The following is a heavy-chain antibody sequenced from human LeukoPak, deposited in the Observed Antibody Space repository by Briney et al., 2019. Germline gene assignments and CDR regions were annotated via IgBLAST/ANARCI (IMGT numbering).Heavy chain of an antibody. J-gene: IGHJ5*02. V-gene: IGHV3-53*01. CDR1: GFTFSSYE. D-gene: IGHD3-22*01. Sequence: PGGSLRLSCAASGFTFSSYEMNWVRQAPGKGLEWVSIIYSGGSAFYADSVKGRFTISRDNSKNTLYLQMNSLRAEDTAVYYCARDLSYYYDSSGTNWFDPWGQGTLVTVSS. CDR2: IYSGGSA. CDR3: ARDLSYYYDSSGTNWFDP.